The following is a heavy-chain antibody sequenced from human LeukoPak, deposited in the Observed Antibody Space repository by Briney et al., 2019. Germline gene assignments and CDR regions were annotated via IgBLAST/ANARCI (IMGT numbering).Heavy chain of an antibody. D-gene: IGHD4-17*01. V-gene: IGHV4-59*01. CDR2: IYYSGST. CDR3: ARATPDRDYGDYGDYYYYGMDV. Sequence: SETLSLTCTVSGGSISSYYWSWLRQPPGKGLEWIGYIYYSGSTNYNPSLKSRVTISVDTSKNQFSLKLSSVTAADTAVYYCARATPDRDYGDYGDYYYYGMDVWGQGTTVTVSS. CDR1: GGSISSYY. J-gene: IGHJ6*02.